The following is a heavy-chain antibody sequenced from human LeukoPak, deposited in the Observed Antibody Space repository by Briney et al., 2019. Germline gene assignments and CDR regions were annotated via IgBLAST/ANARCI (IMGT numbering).Heavy chain of an antibody. CDR3: VTCALWFGELLLWAEYFQH. V-gene: IGHV3-23*01. Sequence: GGSLRLSCAASRFTLSSYAMSWVRQAPGKGLEWVSAICGSGDSTYYAGSVKTRFTISRDNSKKMLYLQMNSLRAEDTAVYYCVTCALWFGELLLWAEYFQHWGEGTLVTAS. CDR1: RFTLSSYA. CDR2: ICGSGDST. J-gene: IGHJ1*01. D-gene: IGHD3-10*01.